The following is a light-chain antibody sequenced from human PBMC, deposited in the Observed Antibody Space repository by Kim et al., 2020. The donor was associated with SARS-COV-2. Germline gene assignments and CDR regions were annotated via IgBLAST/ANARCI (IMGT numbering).Light chain of an antibody. J-gene: IGLJ2*01. V-gene: IGLV2-14*01. Sequence: GQSITIYCPGTSGDIGGYNYVSWYQQHPDKAPKLLIFEVTERPAGISNRFSGSESGNTASLTISGLQAEVEAHYYCISYTYTNTLLIGGGTQLTVL. CDR3: ISYTYTNTLL. CDR2: EVT. CDR1: SGDIGGYNY.